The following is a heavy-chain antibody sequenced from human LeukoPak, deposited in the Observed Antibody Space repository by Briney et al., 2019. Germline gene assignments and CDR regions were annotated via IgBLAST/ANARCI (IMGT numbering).Heavy chain of an antibody. Sequence: GGSLRLSCAASGFTFSSYAMSWVRQAPGKGLEWVSSISGSGGSTYYADSAKGRFTISRDNSKNTLYLQTNSLRAEDTALYHCARDIVVIPAAGDRFDPWGQGTLVTVSS. J-gene: IGHJ5*02. CDR2: ISGSGGST. V-gene: IGHV3-23*01. CDR1: GFTFSSYA. CDR3: ARDIVVIPAAGDRFDP. D-gene: IGHD2-2*01.